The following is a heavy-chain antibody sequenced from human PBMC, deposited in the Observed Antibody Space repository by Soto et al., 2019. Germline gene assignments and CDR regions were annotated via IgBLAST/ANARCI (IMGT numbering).Heavy chain of an antibody. Sequence: QVQLQESGPGLVKPSGTLSLTCAVSGGSIGSSNWWSWVRQPPGKGLEWIGEIYDSGSTNYKPSLKSRVTISLDKSKNQFPLKLSSVTAADTAVYYCARLKTYDILNKSDYWGQGSLVTVSS. D-gene: IGHD3-9*01. CDR2: IYDSGST. V-gene: IGHV4-4*02. J-gene: IGHJ4*02. CDR1: GGSIGSSNW. CDR3: ARLKTYDILNKSDY.